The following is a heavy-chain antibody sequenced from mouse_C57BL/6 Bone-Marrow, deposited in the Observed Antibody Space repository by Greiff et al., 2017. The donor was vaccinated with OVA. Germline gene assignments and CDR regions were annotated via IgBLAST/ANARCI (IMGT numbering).Heavy chain of an antibody. D-gene: IGHD4-1*01. CDR3: ARRTGTAY. J-gene: IGHJ3*01. V-gene: IGHV1-81*01. Sequence: VQVVESGAELARPGASVKLSCKASGYTFTSYGISWVKQRTGQGLEWIGEIYPRSGNTYYNEKFKGKATLTADKSSSTAYMELRSLTSEDSAVYFCARRTGTAYWGQGTLVTVSA. CDR2: IYPRSGNT. CDR1: GYTFTSYG.